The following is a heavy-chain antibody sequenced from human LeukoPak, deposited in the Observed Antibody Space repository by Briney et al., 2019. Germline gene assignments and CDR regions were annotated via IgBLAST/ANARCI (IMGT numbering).Heavy chain of an antibody. D-gene: IGHD2-15*01. CDR3: ARDPGYCSGGSCYYFDY. CDR1: GFTFSDYY. CDR2: ISSSGYTI. Sequence: GGSLRLSCAASGFTFSDYYMSWIRQAPGKGLEWVSYISSSGYTIYYADSVKGRFTISRDNSKNTLYLQMNSLRAEDTAVYYCARDPGYCSGGSCYYFDYWGQGTLVTVSS. V-gene: IGHV3-11*04. J-gene: IGHJ4*02.